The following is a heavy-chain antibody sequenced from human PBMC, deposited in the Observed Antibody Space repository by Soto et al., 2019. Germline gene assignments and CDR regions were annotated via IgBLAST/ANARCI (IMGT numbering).Heavy chain of an antibody. D-gene: IGHD5-12*01. CDR3: VSGYSGYDWFDY. CDR2: IWYDGSNK. CDR1: GFTFSSNG. J-gene: IGHJ4*02. V-gene: IGHV3-33*08. Sequence: GGPLRLSSSASGFTFSSNGTHRVRQAPGKGLEWVAVIWYDGSNKYYADSVKGRFTIARDNSKNTLYLQMNSLRAEDTAVYYCVSGYSGYDWFDYWGQGTLVTVSS.